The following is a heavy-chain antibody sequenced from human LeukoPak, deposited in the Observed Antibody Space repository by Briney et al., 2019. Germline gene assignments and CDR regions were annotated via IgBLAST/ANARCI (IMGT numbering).Heavy chain of an antibody. CDR2: IFYSGSI. V-gene: IGHV4-61*08. D-gene: IGHD3-16*01. CDR3: ARDRYALTFDY. CDR1: GGSISSGGYY. Sequence: SETLSLTCTVSGGSISSGGYYWSWIRQPPGKGLEWVGYIFYSGSINYNPSLKSRVTMSIDTSKNQFSLKLNSVTAADTVVYYCARDRYALTFDYWGQGILVTVSS. J-gene: IGHJ4*02.